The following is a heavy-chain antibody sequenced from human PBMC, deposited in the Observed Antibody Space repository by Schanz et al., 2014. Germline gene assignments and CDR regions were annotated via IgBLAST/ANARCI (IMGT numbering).Heavy chain of an antibody. CDR2: ISAYNGNT. CDR1: GYTFTSYG. V-gene: IGHV1-18*01. J-gene: IGHJ4*02. Sequence: QVQLVQSGAEVKKPGASVKVSCKASGYTFTSYGISWVRQAPGQGLEWMGWISAYNGNTKYPQKLQGRVTMTTDAYTNTAYMELMSMRSDDTAVYYCARDAADFYDILTEEDYWGQGTLVTVSS. CDR3: ARDAADFYDILTEEDY. D-gene: IGHD3-9*01.